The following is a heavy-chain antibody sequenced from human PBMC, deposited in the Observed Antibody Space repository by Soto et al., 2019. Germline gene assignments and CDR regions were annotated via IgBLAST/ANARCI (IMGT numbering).Heavy chain of an antibody. J-gene: IGHJ5*02. V-gene: IGHV4-31*03. Sequence: PSETLSLTCTVSGGSISSGGYYWSWIRQHPGKGLEWIGYIYYSGSTYYNPSLKSRVTISVDTSKNQFSLKLSSVTAADTAVYYCARGIRSHNWFDPWGQGTLVTVSS. D-gene: IGHD3-3*01. CDR3: ARGIRSHNWFDP. CDR1: GGSISSGGYY. CDR2: IYYSGST.